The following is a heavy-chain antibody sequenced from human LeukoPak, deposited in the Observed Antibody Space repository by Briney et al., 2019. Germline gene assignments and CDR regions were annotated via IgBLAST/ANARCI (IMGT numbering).Heavy chain of an antibody. V-gene: IGHV4-61*01. CDR1: GGSVSSDSHY. Sequence: PSETLSLTCTVSGGSVSSDSHYWSWIRQPPGKGLEWIGWIYNSGSANYNPSLKSRVTISVDKSKNQFSLKLSSVTAADTAIYYCARAGGSSDYWGQGTLVTVSS. J-gene: IGHJ4*02. D-gene: IGHD2-15*01. CDR3: ARAGGSSDY. CDR2: IYNSGSA.